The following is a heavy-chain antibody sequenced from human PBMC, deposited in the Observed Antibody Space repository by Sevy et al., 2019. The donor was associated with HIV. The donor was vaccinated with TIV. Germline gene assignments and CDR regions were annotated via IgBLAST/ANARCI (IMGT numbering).Heavy chain of an antibody. D-gene: IGHD2-15*01. CDR3: AKDIAQKKYCSGGSCYSGNAFDI. V-gene: IGHV3-9*01. CDR2: ISWNSGSI. CDR1: GFTFDDYA. J-gene: IGHJ3*02. Sequence: GGSLRLSCAASGFTFDDYAMHWVRQAPGKGLEWVSGISWNSGSIGYADSVKGRFTISRDNAKNSLYLQMNSLRAEDTALYYCAKDIAQKKYCSGGSCYSGNAFDIWGQGTMVTVSS.